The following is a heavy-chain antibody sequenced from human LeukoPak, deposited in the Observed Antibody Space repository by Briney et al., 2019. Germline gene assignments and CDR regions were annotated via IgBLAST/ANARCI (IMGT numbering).Heavy chain of an antibody. J-gene: IGHJ4*02. CDR2: IGYIGTNT. CDR1: GFNFSSFG. V-gene: IGHV3-30*02. CDR3: ARDLTGNYYTAY. Sequence: GGSLRLSCAASGFNFSSFGMHWVRQAPGEGLEWGTYIGYIGTNTYYAGSVKGRFTISRDNSKNTMHLQMNSLRAAATALFSCARDLTGNYYTAYWGQGTLVTVSS. D-gene: IGHD1-26*01.